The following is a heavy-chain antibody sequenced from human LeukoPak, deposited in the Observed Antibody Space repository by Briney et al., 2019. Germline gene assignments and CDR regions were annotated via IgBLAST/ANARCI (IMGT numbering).Heavy chain of an antibody. J-gene: IGHJ4*02. V-gene: IGHV3-64*01. CDR3: ARSCSSTSCYSAY. CDR1: GFTFSSYA. Sequence: GGSLRLSCAASGFTFSSYAMHWVRQAPGKGLEYVSAISSNGGSKYYASSVKGRFTISRDNSKNTLYLQMGSLRAEDMAVYYCARSCSSTSCYSAYWGQGTLVTVSS. CDR2: ISSNGGSK. D-gene: IGHD2-2*02.